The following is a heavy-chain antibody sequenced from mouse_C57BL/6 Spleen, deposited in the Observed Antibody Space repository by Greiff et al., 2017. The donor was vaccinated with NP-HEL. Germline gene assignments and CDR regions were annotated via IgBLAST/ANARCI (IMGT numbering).Heavy chain of an antibody. J-gene: IGHJ2*01. D-gene: IGHD1-1*01. CDR1: GYTFTSYW. V-gene: IGHV1-52*01. CDR3: AREELYYGSSYDY. Sequence: VQLHQSGAELVRPGSSVKLSCKASGYTFTSYWMHWVKQRPIQGLEWIGNIDPSDSETHYNQKFKDKATLTVDKSSSTAYMQLSSLTSEDSAVYYCAREELYYGSSYDYWGQGTTLTVSS. CDR2: IDPSDSET.